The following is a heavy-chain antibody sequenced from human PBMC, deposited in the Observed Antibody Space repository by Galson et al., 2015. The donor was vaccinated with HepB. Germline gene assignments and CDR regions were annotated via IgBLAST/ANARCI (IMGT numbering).Heavy chain of an antibody. J-gene: IGHJ4*02. CDR1: GFSLSTSGMC. CDR3: ARTLYSSSWSIFDY. D-gene: IGHD6-13*01. V-gene: IGHV2-70*11. Sequence: PALVKPTQTLTLTCTFSGFSLSTSGMCVSWIRQPPGKALEWLARIDWDDDKYYSTSLKTRLTISKDTSKNQVVLTMTNMDPVDTATYYCARTLYSSSWSIFDYWGQGTLVTVSS. CDR2: IDWDDDK.